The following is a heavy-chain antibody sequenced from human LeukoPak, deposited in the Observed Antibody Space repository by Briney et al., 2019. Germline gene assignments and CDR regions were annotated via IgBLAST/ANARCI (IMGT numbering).Heavy chain of an antibody. CDR2: ISSSGSTI. V-gene: IGHV3-48*03. D-gene: IGHD3-22*01. CDR3: ARGGTYYNSSVWFSCDY. CDR1: GFTFSTYE. J-gene: IGHJ4*02. Sequence: GGSLRLSCAASGFTFSTYEMNWVRQAPGKGLEWVSYISSSGSTIYYADSVKGRFTISRDNAKNSLYLQMNSLRAEDTAVYYCARGGTYYNSSVWFSCDYWDQGTLVTVSS.